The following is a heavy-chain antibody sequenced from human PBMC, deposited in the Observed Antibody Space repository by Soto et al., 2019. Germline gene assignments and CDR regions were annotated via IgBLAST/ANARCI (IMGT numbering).Heavy chain of an antibody. CDR1: GGSISSYY. D-gene: IGHD6-19*01. CDR2: IYYSGST. J-gene: IGHJ4*02. Sequence: PSETLSLTCTVSGGSISSYYWTWIRQPPGKGLEWIGYIYYSGSTNYNPSLKSRVTISVDTSKNQFSLKLSSVTAADTAVYYCARSYSSGWYGRFDYWGQGNLVTVSS. V-gene: IGHV4-59*01. CDR3: ARSYSSGWYGRFDY.